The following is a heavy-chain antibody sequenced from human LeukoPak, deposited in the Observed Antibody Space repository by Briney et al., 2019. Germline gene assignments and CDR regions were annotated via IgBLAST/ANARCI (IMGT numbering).Heavy chain of an antibody. CDR2: FDPEDGET. CDR1: GYTFTSYG. J-gene: IGHJ4*02. CDR3: ATDPQMVRGPFDH. Sequence: EASAKVSCKASGYTFTSYGISWVRQAPGQGLEWMGGFDPEDGETIYAQKFQGRVTMTEDTSTDTAYMELSSLRSEDTAVYYCATDPQMVRGPFDHWGQGTLVTVSS. D-gene: IGHD3-10*01. V-gene: IGHV1-24*01.